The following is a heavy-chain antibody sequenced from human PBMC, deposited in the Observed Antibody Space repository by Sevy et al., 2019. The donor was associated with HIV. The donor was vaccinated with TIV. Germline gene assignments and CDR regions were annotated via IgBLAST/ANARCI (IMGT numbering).Heavy chain of an antibody. CDR1: GFRVSNNY. CDR2: IHNDGTT. J-gene: IGHJ3*01. D-gene: IGHD3-10*01. Sequence: GGSLRLSCVVSGFRVSNNYLSWVRHAPGKGVGWVSVIHNDGTTIYADSAKGRFTVSRDNSQNKVFLQMSGLRVDDTAVYYCARGDAAYYGRWDIFDFWGRGTMVTVSS. CDR3: ARGDAAYYGRWDIFDF. V-gene: IGHV3-53*01.